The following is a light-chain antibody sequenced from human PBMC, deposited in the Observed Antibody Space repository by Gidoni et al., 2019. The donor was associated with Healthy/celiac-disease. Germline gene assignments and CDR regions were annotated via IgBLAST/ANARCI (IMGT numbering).Light chain of an antibody. CDR3: QQYGSSPWT. CDR2: GAS. CDR1: QSVSSSY. J-gene: IGKJ1*01. V-gene: IGKV3-20*01. Sequence: DIVLTQSPGTLSLSPGEIATLSCRASQSVSSSYLAWYQQKPGQAPRLLIYGASSRASGIPERFRGSGSGTDFTLTISRLEPEDFAVYYCQQYGSSPWTFGQGTKVEIK.